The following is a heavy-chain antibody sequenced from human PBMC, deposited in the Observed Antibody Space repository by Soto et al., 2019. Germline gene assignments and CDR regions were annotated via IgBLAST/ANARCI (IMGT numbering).Heavy chain of an antibody. V-gene: IGHV4-39*07. CDR1: GGSISSGGYY. Sequence: SETLSLTCTVSGGSISSGGYYWGWIRQPPGKGLEWIGSIYHSGSTYYNPSLKSRVTISVDTSKNQFSLKLSSVTAADTAVYYCARVPAYYYDSSGYPQPHYFDYWGQGTLVTVSS. CDR2: IYHSGST. CDR3: ARVPAYYYDSSGYPQPHYFDY. D-gene: IGHD3-22*01. J-gene: IGHJ4*02.